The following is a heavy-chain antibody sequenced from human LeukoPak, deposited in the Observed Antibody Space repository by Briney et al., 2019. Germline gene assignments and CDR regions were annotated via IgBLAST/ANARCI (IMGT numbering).Heavy chain of an antibody. V-gene: IGHV4-59*01. J-gene: IGHJ5*02. Sequence: SETLSLTCTVSGGSISSYCWSWIRQPPGKGLEWIGYIYYSGSTNYNPSLKSRVTISVDTSKNQFSLKLSSVTAADTAVYYCARDGTGGSYYEWFDPWGQGTLVTVSS. D-gene: IGHD1-26*01. CDR1: GGSISSYC. CDR3: ARDGTGGSYYEWFDP. CDR2: IYYSGST.